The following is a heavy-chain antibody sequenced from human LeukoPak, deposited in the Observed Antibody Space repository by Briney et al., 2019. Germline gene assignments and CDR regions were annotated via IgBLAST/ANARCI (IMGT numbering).Heavy chain of an antibody. CDR1: GFIFSNYA. V-gene: IGHV3-23*01. J-gene: IGHJ4*02. CDR2: ISGRSDNT. D-gene: IGHD3-9*01. CDR3: AKWGDYDVLTGYYVSDF. Sequence: PGGSLRLSCAASGFIFSNYAMYWVRQAPGKGLEWVSAISGRSDNTYYADSVKGRFTLSRDSSKNTLYLQMNSLRADGTAVYYCAKWGDYDVLTGYYVSDFWGQGTLVTVSS.